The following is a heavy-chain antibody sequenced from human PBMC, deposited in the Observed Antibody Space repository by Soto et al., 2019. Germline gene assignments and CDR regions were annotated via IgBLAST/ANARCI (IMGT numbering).Heavy chain of an antibody. V-gene: IGHV3-11*01. CDR1: GFTFSDYY. D-gene: IGHD2-8*02. Sequence: QVQLVESGGGLVKPGGSLRLSCAASGFTFSDYYMSWIRQAPGKGLEWVSYISSSGTTIYYADSVKGRFTISRDNAKNSLYLQMNSLRVEDTAVYYCARDRRRTLVPRSYYYGMDVWGQGTTVTVSS. J-gene: IGHJ6*02. CDR2: ISSSGTTI. CDR3: ARDRRRTLVPRSYYYGMDV.